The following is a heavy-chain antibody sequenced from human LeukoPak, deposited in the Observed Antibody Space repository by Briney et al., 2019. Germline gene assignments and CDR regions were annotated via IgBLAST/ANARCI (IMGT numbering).Heavy chain of an antibody. Sequence: SETLSLTCTVSGGSISSGGYYWSWIRQPPGKGLEWIGYIYHSGSTYYNPSLKSRVTISVDRSKNQFSLKLSSVTAADTAVYYCARAGITMIVVAPRPSDYYYGMDVWGQGTTVTVSS. D-gene: IGHD3-22*01. V-gene: IGHV4-30-2*01. J-gene: IGHJ6*02. CDR2: IYHSGST. CDR1: GGSISSGGYY. CDR3: ARAGITMIVVAPRPSDYYYGMDV.